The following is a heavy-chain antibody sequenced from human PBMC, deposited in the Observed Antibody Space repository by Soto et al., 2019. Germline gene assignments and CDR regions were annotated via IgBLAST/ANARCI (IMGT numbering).Heavy chain of an antibody. CDR1: GFTFSSYC. CDR2: IWYDGSNK. J-gene: IGHJ6*02. CDR3: GGVYGSGSYGRYGMDV. D-gene: IGHD3-10*01. V-gene: IGHV3-33*01. Sequence: QVQLVESGGGVVQPGRSLRLSCAASGFTFSSYCMHWVRQAPGKRLEWVAVIWYDGSNKYYADSVKGRFTISRDNSKNTLYLQMNSLRAEDTAVYYCGGVYGSGSYGRYGMDVWGQGTTVNVSS.